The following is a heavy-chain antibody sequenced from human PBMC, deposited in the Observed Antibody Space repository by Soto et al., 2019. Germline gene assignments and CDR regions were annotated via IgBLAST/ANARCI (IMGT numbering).Heavy chain of an antibody. Sequence: ASVKVSCKTSGCDFSSYAMHWVRQAPGQRLEWMGWSNIGSGRTEYSQNLQDRISITRDTAASTVYMDLSSLKSEDTSVYFCVRDGGDCRYRLTYYYYMGLDVWGQGTTVTVSS. D-gene: IGHD2-21*02. V-gene: IGHV1-3*04. CDR3: VRDGGDCRYRLTYYYYMGLDV. J-gene: IGHJ6*02. CDR1: GCDFSSYA. CDR2: SNIGSGRT.